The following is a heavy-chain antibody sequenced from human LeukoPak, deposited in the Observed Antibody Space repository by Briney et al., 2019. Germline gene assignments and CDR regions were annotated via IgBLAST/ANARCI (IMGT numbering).Heavy chain of an antibody. CDR2: INAGNGNT. CDR3: ACDYYDSSGYFD. D-gene: IGHD3-22*01. V-gene: IGHV1-3*01. Sequence: ASVKVSCKASGYTFTSYAMHWVRQAPGQRLEWMGWINAGNGNTKYSQKFQGRVTITRDTSAGIAYMELSSLRSEDTAVYYCACDYYDSSGYFDWGQGTLVTVSS. J-gene: IGHJ4*02. CDR1: GYTFTSYA.